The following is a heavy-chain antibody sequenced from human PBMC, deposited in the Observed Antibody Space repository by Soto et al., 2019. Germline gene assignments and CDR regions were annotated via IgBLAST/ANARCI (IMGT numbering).Heavy chain of an antibody. D-gene: IGHD2-2*01. J-gene: IGHJ3*02. CDR1: GYTFTSYY. V-gene: IGHV1-46*01. CDR2: INPSGGST. Sequence: EASVKVSCKASGYTFTSYYMHWVRQAPGQGLEWMGIINPSGGSTSYAQKFQGRVTMTRDTSTSTVYMELSSLRSEDTAVYYCARDCISTSCPDDAFDIWGQGTMVTVSS. CDR3: ARDCISTSCPDDAFDI.